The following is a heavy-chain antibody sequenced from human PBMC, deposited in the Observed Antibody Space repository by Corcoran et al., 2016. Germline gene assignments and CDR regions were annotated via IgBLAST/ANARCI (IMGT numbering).Heavy chain of an antibody. J-gene: IGHJ4*02. V-gene: IGHV1-69*01. CDR1: GGTFSSYA. D-gene: IGHD1-20*01. CDR2: IIPIFGTA. Sequence: QVQLVQSGAEVKKPGSSVKVSCKASGGTFSSYAIGWVRQAPGQGLEWMGGIIPIFGTANYAQKFQGRVTILELSSLRSEDTAVYYCARSRYNWNDGRWDYWGQGTLVTVSS. CDR3: ARSRYNWNDGRWDY.